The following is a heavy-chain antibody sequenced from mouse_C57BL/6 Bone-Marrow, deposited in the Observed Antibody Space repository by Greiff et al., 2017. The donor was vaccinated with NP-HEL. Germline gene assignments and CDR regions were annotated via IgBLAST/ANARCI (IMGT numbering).Heavy chain of an antibody. V-gene: IGHV1-50*01. Sequence: VQLQQPGAELVKPGASVKLSCKASGYTFTTYWMQWVKQRPGQGLEWIGEIDPSDSYTNYNQKFKGKATLTVDTSSSTAYMQRSSLTSEDSAVYYCARKAYYGRSYEFADWGQGTLVTVSA. CDR1: GYTFTTYW. CDR2: IDPSDSYT. J-gene: IGHJ3*01. D-gene: IGHD1-1*01. CDR3: ARKAYYGRSYEFAD.